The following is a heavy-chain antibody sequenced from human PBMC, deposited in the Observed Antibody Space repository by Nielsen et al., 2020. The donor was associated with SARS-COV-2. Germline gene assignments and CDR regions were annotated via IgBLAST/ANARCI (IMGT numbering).Heavy chain of an antibody. J-gene: IGHJ6*02. CDR1: GFTFTNYG. Sequence: GESLKISCAASGFTFTNYGMHWVRQVAGKGLEWVAIVSRDGSDTFYVDSVKGRFTISRDNSKNTVYLQMNSLRAEDTAVYYCAREGVAAAGTADYYYGLDVWGQGTTVTVSS. CDR3: AREGVAAAGTADYYYGLDV. D-gene: IGHD6-13*01. V-gene: IGHV3-33*08. CDR2: VSRDGSDT.